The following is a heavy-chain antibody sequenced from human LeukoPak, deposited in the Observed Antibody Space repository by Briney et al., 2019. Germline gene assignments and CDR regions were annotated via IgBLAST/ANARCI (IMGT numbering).Heavy chain of an antibody. CDR3: AKDSNYDILTGYYNGDY. CDR2: ISGSGDDT. D-gene: IGHD3-9*01. CDR1: GFTFTDSY. J-gene: IGHJ4*02. Sequence: PGGSLRLSCAASGFTFTDSYMTWVRQAPGKGLEWLSYISGSGDDTNYADSVRGRFTISRDNAKNSLYLQMNSLRAEDTAVYYCAKDSNYDILTGYYNGDYWGQGTLVTVSS. V-gene: IGHV3-11*05.